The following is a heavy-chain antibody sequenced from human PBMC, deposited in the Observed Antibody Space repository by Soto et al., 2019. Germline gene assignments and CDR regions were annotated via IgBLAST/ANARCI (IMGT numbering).Heavy chain of an antibody. V-gene: IGHV4-39*01. J-gene: IGHJ4*02. CDR3: ARRGSGHTFDY. Sequence: QLQLQESGPGLVKPSETLSLTCAVSGASISRTGFHWGWIRQPPGQGLEWLGSIYEGETTFYNSSLKSRGTISADTSKNHFSLKLSTVTAADTAVYYCARRGSGHTFDYWGQGTLVTVSS. CDR2: IYEGETT. CDR1: GASISRTGFH. D-gene: IGHD3-10*01.